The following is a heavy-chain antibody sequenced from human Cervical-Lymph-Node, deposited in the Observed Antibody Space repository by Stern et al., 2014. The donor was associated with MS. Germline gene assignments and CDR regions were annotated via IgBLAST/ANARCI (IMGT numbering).Heavy chain of an antibody. CDR2: MNPNSGNT. D-gene: IGHD1-1*01. CDR3: GKKTRRYRYYYGMDV. CDR1: GYTFTSYD. Sequence: VQLVQSGAEVKKPGASVKVSCKASGYTFTSYDINWVRQATGQGLEWMGWMNPNSGNTGYAQKFQGRVAMTRNTSISTAYMELSSLRCGDPAFFYWGKKTRRYRYYYGMDVWGQGTTVTVSS. V-gene: IGHV1-8*01. J-gene: IGHJ6*02.